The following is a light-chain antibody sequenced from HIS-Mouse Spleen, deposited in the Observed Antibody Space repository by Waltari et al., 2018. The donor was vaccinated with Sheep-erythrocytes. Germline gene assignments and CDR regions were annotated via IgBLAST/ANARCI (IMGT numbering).Light chain of an antibody. J-gene: IGKJ5*01. CDR3: QQANSFPIT. Sequence: DIQMTQSPSSVSASVGDRVTITCRASQGINSWLAWYQQKPGKAPKLLIYAASSLQSGLPSRFSGSGSVTDFTLTISSQQPEDFATYYCQQANSFPITF. V-gene: IGKV1-12*01. CDR2: AAS. CDR1: QGINSW.